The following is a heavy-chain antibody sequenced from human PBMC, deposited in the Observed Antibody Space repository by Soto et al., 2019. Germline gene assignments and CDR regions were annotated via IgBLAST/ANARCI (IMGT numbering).Heavy chain of an antibody. CDR2: INPNSGDT. CDR1: GYTFSDFY. CDR3: ATAGRRTCGDDCYLAV. Sequence: ASVKVSCKASGYTFSDFYVNWVRQAPGQGLEWMGWINPNSGDTNYAQKFKGWVTMTRDTSINTAYMELTRLGPDDTAMYFCATAGRRTCGDDCYLAVWGQGTPVPVAS. V-gene: IGHV1-2*04. J-gene: IGHJ4*02. D-gene: IGHD2-21*02.